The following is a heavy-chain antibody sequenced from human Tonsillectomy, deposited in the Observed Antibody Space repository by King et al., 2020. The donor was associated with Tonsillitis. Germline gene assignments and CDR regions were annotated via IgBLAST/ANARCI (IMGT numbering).Heavy chain of an antibody. CDR3: TTDHGSSWSIWFDP. CDR1: GFSFTNAW. V-gene: IGHV3-15*07. D-gene: IGHD6-13*01. Sequence: VQLVESGGGLVKPGGSLRLSCTVSGFSFTNAWMNWVRQAPGRGLEWVGRIKSKTDGGTTDYAAPVKGRFTISRDDSKNTLYLQMNSLKTEDTAVYYCTTDHGSSWSIWFDPWGQGTLVTVSS. CDR2: IKSKTDGGTT. J-gene: IGHJ5*02.